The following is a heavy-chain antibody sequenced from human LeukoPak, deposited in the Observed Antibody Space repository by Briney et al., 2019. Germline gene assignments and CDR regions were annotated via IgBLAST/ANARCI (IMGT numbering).Heavy chain of an antibody. CDR3: ARVRSSGWSEGMDV. CDR2: IWYDGSNK. CDR1: GFTFSSYG. J-gene: IGHJ6*02. Sequence: GGSLRLSCAASGFTFSSYGMHWVRQAPGKGLEWVAVIWYDGSNKYYANSVKGRFTISRDNSKNTLYLQMNSLRAEDTAVYYCARVRSSGWSEGMDVWGQGTTVTVSS. D-gene: IGHD6-19*01. V-gene: IGHV3-30*19.